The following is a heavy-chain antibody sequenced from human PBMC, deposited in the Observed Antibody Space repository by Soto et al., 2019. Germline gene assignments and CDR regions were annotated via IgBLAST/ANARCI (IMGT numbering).Heavy chain of an antibody. V-gene: IGHV3-23*01. J-gene: IGHJ5*02. D-gene: IGHD3-3*01. CDR2: ISGSGGST. CDR1: GFTFSSYA. CDR3: AKDGSYDFWSGYRNNWFDP. Sequence: GGSLRLSCAASGFTFSSYAMSWVRQAPGKGLEWVSAISGSGGSTYYADSVKGRFTISRDNSKNTLYLQMNSLRAEDTAVYYCAKDGSYDFWSGYRNNWFDPWGQGTLVTVSS.